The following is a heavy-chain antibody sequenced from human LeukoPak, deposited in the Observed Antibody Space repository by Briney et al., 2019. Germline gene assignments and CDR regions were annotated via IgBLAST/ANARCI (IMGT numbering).Heavy chain of an antibody. Sequence: GGSLRLSCAASKFTFSSYAMSWVRQAPGKGLEWVSTISGGGGVTYYTDSVKGRFTISRDNSKNTLFLQMNSLRAEDTALYFCSKNSGANCFTSTDSWGQGTLVTVSS. D-gene: IGHD4/OR15-4a*01. CDR3: SKNSGANCFTSTDS. CDR2: ISGGGGVT. V-gene: IGHV3-23*01. J-gene: IGHJ4*02. CDR1: KFTFSSYA.